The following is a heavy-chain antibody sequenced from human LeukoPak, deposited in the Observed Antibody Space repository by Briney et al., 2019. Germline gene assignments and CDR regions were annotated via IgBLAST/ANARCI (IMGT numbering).Heavy chain of an antibody. V-gene: IGHV1-69*04. CDR1: GGTFSSYA. CDR3: ARSEISYGMDV. Sequence: GASVKVSCKASGGTFSSYAISWVRQAPGQGLEWMGRIIPILGIANYAQKFQGRVTITADKSTSTAYMELSSLRSEDTAVYYCARSEISYGMDVWGQGTTVTVSS. J-gene: IGHJ6*02. CDR2: IIPILGIA.